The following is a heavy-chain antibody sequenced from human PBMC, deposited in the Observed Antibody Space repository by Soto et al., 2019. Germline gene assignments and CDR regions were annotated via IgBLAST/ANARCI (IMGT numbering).Heavy chain of an antibody. Sequence: PGGSLRLSCAASGFTFDDYAMHWVRQAPGKGLEWVSGISWNSGSIGYADSVKGRFTISRDNAKNSLYLQMNSLRAEDTALYYCAKGKEDIVVTITLNDAIDIWGQGTMVTV. V-gene: IGHV3-9*01. CDR3: AKGKEDIVVTITLNDAIDI. CDR2: ISWNSGSI. D-gene: IGHD5-12*01. J-gene: IGHJ3*02. CDR1: GFTFDDYA.